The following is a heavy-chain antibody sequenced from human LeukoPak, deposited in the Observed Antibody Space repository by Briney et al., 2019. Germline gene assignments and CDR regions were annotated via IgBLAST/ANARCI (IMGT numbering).Heavy chain of an antibody. D-gene: IGHD1-26*01. CDR1: GGSLSSSVYY. Sequence: PSETLSLTCTVTGGSLSSSVYYWGWIRQPPGRGLEWVGSLYYSGSTYNNPSLKSRVTISVDTSKNQFSLKLSSVTAADTAVYYCARDSGSYYLDYWGQGTLVTVSS. J-gene: IGHJ4*02. CDR2: LYYSGST. CDR3: ARDSGSYYLDY. V-gene: IGHV4-39*07.